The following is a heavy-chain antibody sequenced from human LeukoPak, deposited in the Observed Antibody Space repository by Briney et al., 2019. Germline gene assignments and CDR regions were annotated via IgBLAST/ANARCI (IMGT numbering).Heavy chain of an antibody. Sequence: ASVKVSCKASGYTFTDHYMHWARQAPGQGLEWMGWINPKNGGTKYAQKFQGRVTVTRDTSISTANMELNRLTSDDTAVYYCARGSPLHSRSNWPLEYWGQGTLVTASS. D-gene: IGHD6-13*01. J-gene: IGHJ4*02. CDR3: ARGSPLHSRSNWPLEY. CDR1: GYTFTDHY. CDR2: INPKNGGT. V-gene: IGHV1-2*02.